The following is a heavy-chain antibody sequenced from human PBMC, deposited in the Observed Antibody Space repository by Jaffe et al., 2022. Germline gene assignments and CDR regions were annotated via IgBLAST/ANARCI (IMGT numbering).Heavy chain of an antibody. CDR1: GFTFSSYA. CDR3: AKPPPYYDFWSGYPPYYFDY. CDR2: ISGSGGST. V-gene: IGHV3-23*01. Sequence: EVQLLESGGGLVQPGGSLRLSCAASGFTFSSYAMSWVRQAPGKGLEWVSAISGSGGSTYYADSVKGRFTISRDNSKNTLYLQMNSLRAEDTAVYYCAKPPPYYDFWSGYPPYYFDYWGQGTLVTVSS. J-gene: IGHJ4*02. D-gene: IGHD3-3*01.